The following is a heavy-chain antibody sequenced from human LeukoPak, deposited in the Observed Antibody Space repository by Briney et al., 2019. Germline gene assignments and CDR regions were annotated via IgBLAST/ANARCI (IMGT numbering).Heavy chain of an antibody. CDR3: ARDVTIFGVVAGAFDY. J-gene: IGHJ4*02. CDR2: IIPIFGTA. CDR1: GGTFSSYA. D-gene: IGHD3-3*01. V-gene: IGHV1-69*06. Sequence: GSSVKVSCKVSGGTFSSYAISWVRQAPGQGLEWMGRIIPIFGTANYAQKFQGRVTITADKSTSTAYMELSSLRSEDTAVYYCARDVTIFGVVAGAFDYWGQGTLVIVSS.